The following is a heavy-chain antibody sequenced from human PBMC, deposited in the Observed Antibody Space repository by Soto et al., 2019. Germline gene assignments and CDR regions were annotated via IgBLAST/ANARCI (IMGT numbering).Heavy chain of an antibody. V-gene: IGHV3-15*01. CDR2: IPSKTDGGTT. CDR3: TTAKIAAEGVRDYCGTDV. J-gene: IGHJ6*02. Sequence: EVQLVESGGGLVKPGGSLRLSCAASGFTFSNAWMSWVRQAPGQGLEWVGRIPSKTDGGTTDYAAPVSGRFTITRDDSKNPLYLQMNSQETEDAAVYYCTTAKIAAEGVRDYCGTDVWGQGTAVTVSS. D-gene: IGHD6-13*01. CDR1: GFTFSNAW.